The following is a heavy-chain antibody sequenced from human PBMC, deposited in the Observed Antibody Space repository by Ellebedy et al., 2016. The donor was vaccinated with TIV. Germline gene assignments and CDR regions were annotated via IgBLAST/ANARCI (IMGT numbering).Heavy chain of an antibody. CDR3: AREKYSSDYYYGMDV. CDR2: INPSGGST. CDR1: GYTFTSYY. V-gene: IGHV1-46*04. Sequence: AASVKVSCKASGYTFTSYYMHWVRQAPGQGLEWMGIINPSGGSTSYAQKLQGRVTMTRDTSTSTVYMELSSLRSEDTAVYYCAREKYSSDYYYGMDVWGQGTTVTVSS. D-gene: IGHD5-18*01. J-gene: IGHJ6*02.